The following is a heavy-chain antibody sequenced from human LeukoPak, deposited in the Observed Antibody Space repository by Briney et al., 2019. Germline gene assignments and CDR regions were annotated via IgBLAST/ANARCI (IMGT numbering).Heavy chain of an antibody. Sequence: LSTFGVXVAWIRQPPGKALEGLALIYWDDDKRYSPSLKSRLTITKDTSKSQVVLTLTNTDPVDTATYYCAHRRTDQATTRGRFYYYMDVWGKGTTVTVSS. V-gene: IGHV2-5*02. CDR2: IYWDDDK. CDR1: LSTFGVX. CDR3: AHRRTDQATTRGRFYYYMDV. D-gene: IGHD1/OR15-1a*01. J-gene: IGHJ6*03.